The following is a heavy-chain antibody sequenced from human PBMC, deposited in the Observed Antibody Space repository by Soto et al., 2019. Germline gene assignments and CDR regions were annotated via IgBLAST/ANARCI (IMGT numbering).Heavy chain of an antibody. Sequence: ASVKVSCKASGYTFTGYYMHWLRQAPGQGLEWMGWINPNSGGTNYAQKFQGRVTMTRDTSISTAYMELSRLRSDDTAVYYCAKDPPWWGGSPVLYPTDYWGQGTLVTVSS. V-gene: IGHV1-2*02. J-gene: IGHJ4*02. D-gene: IGHD2-8*02. CDR1: GYTFTGYY. CDR3: AKDPPWWGGSPVLYPTDY. CDR2: INPNSGGT.